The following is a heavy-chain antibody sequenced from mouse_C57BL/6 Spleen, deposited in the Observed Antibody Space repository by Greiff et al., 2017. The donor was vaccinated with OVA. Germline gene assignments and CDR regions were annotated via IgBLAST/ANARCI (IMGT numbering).Heavy chain of an antibody. V-gene: IGHV5-6*01. CDR3: ASIYYDYDGNAMDY. J-gene: IGHJ4*01. D-gene: IGHD2-4*01. CDR1: GFTFSSYA. Sequence: DVHLVKSGGGLVKPGGSLKLSCAASGFTFSSYAMSWVRQTPEKRLEWVATISSGGSYTYYPDSVKGRFTISRDNAKNTLYLQMSSLKSEDTAMYYCASIYYDYDGNAMDYWGQGTSVTVSS. CDR2: ISSGGSYT.